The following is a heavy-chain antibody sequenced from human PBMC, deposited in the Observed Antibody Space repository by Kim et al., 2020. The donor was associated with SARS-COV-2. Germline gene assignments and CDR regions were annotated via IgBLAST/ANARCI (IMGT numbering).Heavy chain of an antibody. CDR3: AKETNYGGFVTPDKVMDV. V-gene: IGHV3-9*01. CDR1: GFTFDDYA. D-gene: IGHD4-17*01. Sequence: GGSLRLSCAASGFTFDDYAMHWVRQAPGKGLEWVSGISWNSGSIGYADSVKGRFTISRDNAKNSLYLQMNSLRAEDTALYYCAKETNYGGFVTPDKVMDV. J-gene: IGHJ6*01. CDR2: ISWNSGSI.